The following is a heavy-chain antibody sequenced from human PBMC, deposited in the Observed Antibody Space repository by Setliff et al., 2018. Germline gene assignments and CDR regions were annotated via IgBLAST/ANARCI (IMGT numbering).Heavy chain of an antibody. CDR1: AASI. V-gene: IGHV4-59*01. J-gene: IGHJ4*02. CDR3: ARGGTYRYFDY. CDR2: VYYSGAA. Sequence: SETLSLTCTVSAASIMAWIRQPPGKGLEFIGYVYYSGAAKYDPSLKSRVTMPVDTSKTQFSLKLNSMTTADTTVYYCARGGTYRYFDYWGQGTLVTVSS.